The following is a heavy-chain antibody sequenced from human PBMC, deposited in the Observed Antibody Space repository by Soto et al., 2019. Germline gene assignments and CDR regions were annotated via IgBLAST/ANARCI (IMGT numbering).Heavy chain of an antibody. CDR3: VRAPYSLDI. D-gene: IGHD2-15*01. J-gene: IGHJ4*02. CDR1: GYPFTSFF. CDR2: INPRVGSA. V-gene: IGHV1-46*01. Sequence: QLVQSGAEVRSPGASVKISCTASGYPFTSFFIHWVRQAPGQGLEWVGVINPRVGSANYAQKCQGRLTMTRDTSSTTVYLDLSSLKSEDTALYFCVRAPYSLDIWGQGTLVTVSS.